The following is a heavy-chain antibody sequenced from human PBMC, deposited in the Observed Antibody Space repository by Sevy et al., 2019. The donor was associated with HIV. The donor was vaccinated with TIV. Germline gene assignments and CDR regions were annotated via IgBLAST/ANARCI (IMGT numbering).Heavy chain of an antibody. J-gene: IGHJ6*02. CDR1: GFTFGDYA. D-gene: IGHD2-2*01. CDR2: IRSKAYGGTT. V-gene: IGHV3-49*03. Sequence: GGSLRLSCTASGFTFGDYAMSWFRQAPGKGLEWVGFIRSKAYGGTTEYAASVKGRFTISRDDSKSIAYLQMNSLKTEDTTVYYCTREQGYCSSTSCYGGYYYYGMDVWGQGTTVIVSS. CDR3: TREQGYCSSTSCYGGYYYYGMDV.